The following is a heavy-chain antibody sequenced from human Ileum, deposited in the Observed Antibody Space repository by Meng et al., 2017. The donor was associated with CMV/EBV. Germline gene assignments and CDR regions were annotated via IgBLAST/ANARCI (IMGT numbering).Heavy chain of an antibody. D-gene: IGHD2-8*01. J-gene: IGHJ4*02. V-gene: IGHV4-38-2*02. CDR1: GYSISSGYY. CDR2: IYHTGST. CDR3: ARDRVNGVSEVDS. Sequence: SETLSLTCTVSGYSISSGYYWGWIRQPPGKGLEWIAIIYHTGSTYYNPSLGSRVTMSLDTSKNQFSLNLSSVTAADTAIYYCARDRVNGVSEVDSWGQGKLVTVSS.